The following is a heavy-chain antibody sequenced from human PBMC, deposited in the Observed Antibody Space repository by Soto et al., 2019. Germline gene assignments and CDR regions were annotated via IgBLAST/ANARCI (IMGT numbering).Heavy chain of an antibody. V-gene: IGHV3-23*01. CDR2: IIGSGGRT. J-gene: IGHJ6*02. CDR1: GFTFSSYA. Sequence: EVQLLESGGGLVQPGGSLRLSCAASGFTFSSYAMSWVRQAPGKGLEWVSAIIGSGGRTYYADSVKGRFTISRDNSKNTLYLQMNSLRFKDTAVYYCAKDRIMGSTTFWGMDVWGQGTTVTVSS. D-gene: IGHD3-16*01. CDR3: AKDRIMGSTTFWGMDV.